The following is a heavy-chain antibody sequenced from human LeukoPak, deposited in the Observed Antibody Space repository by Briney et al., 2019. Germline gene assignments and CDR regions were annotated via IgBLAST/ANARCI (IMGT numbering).Heavy chain of an antibody. CDR1: GGSISLYY. V-gene: IGHV4-59*12. Sequence: SETLSLTCTVSGGSISLYYWSWIRQTPGKGLEWIGYIFYSGSTNYNPSLKSRVTISVDTSKNQFSLKLSSVTAADTAVYYCARGRVGGIYSSGWYRYWFDPWGQGTLVTVSS. J-gene: IGHJ5*02. CDR3: ARGRVGGIYSSGWYRYWFDP. CDR2: IFYSGST. D-gene: IGHD6-19*01.